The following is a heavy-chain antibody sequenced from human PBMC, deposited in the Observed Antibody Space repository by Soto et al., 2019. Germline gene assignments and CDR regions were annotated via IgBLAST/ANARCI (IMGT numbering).Heavy chain of an antibody. D-gene: IGHD1-20*01. J-gene: IGHJ5*02. V-gene: IGHV1-46*03. CDR3: ARALGITGADRVYWLDP. CDR1: GYTFTSYY. Sequence: ASVKVSCKASGYTFTSYYMHWVRQAPGQGLEWMGIINPSGGSTSYAQKFQGRVTMTRDTSTSTVYMELSSLRSEDTAVYYCARALGITGADRVYWLDPWGQGTLVTVSS. CDR2: INPSGGST.